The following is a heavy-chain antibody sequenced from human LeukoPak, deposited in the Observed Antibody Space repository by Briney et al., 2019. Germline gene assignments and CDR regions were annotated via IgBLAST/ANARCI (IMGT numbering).Heavy chain of an antibody. Sequence: QPGGSLGLSCAASGFTFSRYWVPWVRQAPGKGLVWVSRINSDGSDKTYADSVKGRFTISRDNAKNTVYLQMNSLRAEDTAVYYCARGSLGDGSLLIDYWGQGTLVTVSS. CDR1: GFTFSRYW. CDR2: INSDGSDK. V-gene: IGHV3-74*01. CDR3: ARGSLGDGSLLIDY. D-gene: IGHD3-10*01. J-gene: IGHJ4*02.